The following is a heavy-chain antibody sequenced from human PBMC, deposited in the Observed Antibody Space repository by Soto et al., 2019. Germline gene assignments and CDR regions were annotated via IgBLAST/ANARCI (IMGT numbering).Heavy chain of an antibody. CDR1: GFTFSNAW. CDR2: VKSKTHGGTT. J-gene: IGHJ4*01. D-gene: IGHD2-2*01. CDR3: TTDSYSSIIIVRFDY. V-gene: IGHV3-15*07. Sequence: EVQLVESGGGLVKPGGSLRLSCGASGFTFSNAWINWVRQAPGKGLEWVGRVKSKTHGGTTDYAESVKGRFAISRDDSNNMVYLQMNSLKIEDTAVYYCTTDSYSSIIIVRFDYWGHGTLVTVSS.